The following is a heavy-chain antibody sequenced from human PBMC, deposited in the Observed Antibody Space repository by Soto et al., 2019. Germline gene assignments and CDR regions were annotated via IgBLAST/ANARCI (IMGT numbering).Heavy chain of an antibody. CDR3: AHPPAYYYGSGSYRLAADYYYYMDV. D-gene: IGHD3-10*01. CDR1: GGSVSSYY. J-gene: IGHJ6*03. Sequence: SETLSLTCTVSGGSVSSYYWSLIRPSPGKGLDWIGYIYYSRSTKYKPSLKNRVTITVDTSKNLFYLKLSSVTAADTAVYYCAHPPAYYYGSGSYRLAADYYYYMDVWGKGTTVTVS. CDR2: IYYSRST. V-gene: IGHV4-59*02.